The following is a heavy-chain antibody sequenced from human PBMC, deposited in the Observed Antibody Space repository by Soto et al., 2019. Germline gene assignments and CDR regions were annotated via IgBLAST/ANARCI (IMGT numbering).Heavy chain of an antibody. Sequence: GGSLRLPCTAPGFTFNTHWMHWVRQAPGKGLVWVSRIYFDGITTNYADSVKGRLTVSRDNAKNTVYLHVNTLRDEDPAVYYCARGGAMGVDYWGQGTLVTVSS. CDR1: GFTFNTHW. CDR3: ARGGAMGVDY. CDR2: IYFDGITT. D-gene: IGHD1-26*01. V-gene: IGHV3-74*01. J-gene: IGHJ4*02.